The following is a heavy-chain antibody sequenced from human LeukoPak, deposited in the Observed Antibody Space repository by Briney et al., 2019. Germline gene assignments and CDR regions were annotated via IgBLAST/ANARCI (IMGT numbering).Heavy chain of an antibody. V-gene: IGHV3-23*01. CDR1: GFPFSSYA. CDR2: ISGSSGST. Sequence: GGSLRLSCAASGFPFSSYAVRWVRRAPGKGLEWGSAISGSSGSTYNADSAKGRFTITRDNSKNTLYLQMNSLRAESMAVYYCAEAPGLAGAWTDYWGQGTLVTVSS. J-gene: IGHJ4*02. CDR3: AEAPGLAGAWTDY. D-gene: IGHD6-19*01.